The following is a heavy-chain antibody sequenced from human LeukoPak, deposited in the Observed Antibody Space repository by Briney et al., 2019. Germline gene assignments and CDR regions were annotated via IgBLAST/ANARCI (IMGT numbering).Heavy chain of an antibody. CDR3: ARGAVEYDSSGYYYNWFDP. D-gene: IGHD3-22*01. CDR1: GGTFSSYA. CDR2: IVPIFGTA. V-gene: IGHV1-69*05. Sequence: GASVKVSCKASGGTFSSYAISWVRQAPGQGLESMGGIVPIFGTANYAQKFQGRVTITTDESTSTAYMELSSLRSEDTAVYYCARGAVEYDSSGYYYNWFDPWGQGTLVTVSS. J-gene: IGHJ5*02.